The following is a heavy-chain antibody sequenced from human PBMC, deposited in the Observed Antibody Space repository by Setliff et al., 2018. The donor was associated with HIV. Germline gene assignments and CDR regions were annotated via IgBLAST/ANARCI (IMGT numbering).Heavy chain of an antibody. V-gene: IGHV4-59*04. D-gene: IGHD3-10*01. Sequence: SETLSLTCGVSGGSISSDYWSWIRQPPGKGLEWIGSMYHTGSTYYSPSLNSRFTISVDTSKNQFSLKLRSVTAADTAVYYCAARNSGNPTRHFDYWGQGTLVTVSS. J-gene: IGHJ4*02. CDR3: AARNSGNPTRHFDY. CDR2: MYHTGST. CDR1: GGSISSDY.